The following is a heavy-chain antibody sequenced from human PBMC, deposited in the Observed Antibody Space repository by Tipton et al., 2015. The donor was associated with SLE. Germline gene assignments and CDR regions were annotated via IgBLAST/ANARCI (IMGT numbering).Heavy chain of an antibody. CDR3: ARATNMDV. Sequence: SLRLSCAASGFTFSSYGMHWVRQAPGKGLEWVAVISYDGRNNYYADSVKGRFTISRDDSKNTLYLQMNSLRAEDTAVYYCARATNMDVWGKGTTVTVSS. V-gene: IGHV3-30*03. CDR1: GFTFSSYG. J-gene: IGHJ6*03. CDR2: ISYDGRNN.